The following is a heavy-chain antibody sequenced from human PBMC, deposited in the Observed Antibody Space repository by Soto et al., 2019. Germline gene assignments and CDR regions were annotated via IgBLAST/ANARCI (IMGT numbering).Heavy chain of an antibody. CDR1: PFTFNDHY. J-gene: IGHJ5*02. CDR2: IRNKDSRYTT. Sequence: EEQLAESGGGLVQPGGSLRLSCAGSPFTFNDHYIDCVRQAPGKGLEWIGKIRNKDSRYTTEYAASVKGRFTISRDDSSNSVYLHMTSLKKEDTAVYYCSDLGHWFVPWGQGTLVTVSS. CDR3: SDLGHWFVP. V-gene: IGHV3-72*01.